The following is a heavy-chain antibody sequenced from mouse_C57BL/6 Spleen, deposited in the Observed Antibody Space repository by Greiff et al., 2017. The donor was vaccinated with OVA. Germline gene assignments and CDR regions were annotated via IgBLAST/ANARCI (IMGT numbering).Heavy chain of an antibody. D-gene: IGHD2-5*01. CDR3: ARTYYSNYEYYAMDY. CDR2: IRSGGST. CDR1: GFSFTSYG. Sequence: VQLQQSGPGLVQPSQSLSITCTVSGFSFTSYGVHWVRQSPGKGLEWLGVIRSGGSTVYYAAFIYGLSIRKDNSKSPVFFKMNSLLANDTAIYYCARTYYSNYEYYAMDYWGQGTSVTVSS. J-gene: IGHJ4*01. V-gene: IGHV2-2*02.